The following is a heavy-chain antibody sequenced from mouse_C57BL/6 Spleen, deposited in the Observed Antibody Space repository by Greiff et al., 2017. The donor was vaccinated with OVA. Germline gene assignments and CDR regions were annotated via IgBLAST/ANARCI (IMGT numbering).Heavy chain of an antibody. CDR1: GFTFSNYW. CDR3: TAFYGNYIAY. D-gene: IGHD2-10*01. V-gene: IGHV6-3*01. Sequence: EVQLVESGGGLVQPGGSMKLSCVASGFTFSNYWMNWVRQSPEKGLEWVAQIRLKSDNYATHYAESVKGRFTISRDDSNSSVYLQMNNISAEDTVIYYCTAFYGNYIAYWGQGTLVTVSA. CDR2: IRLKSDNYAT. J-gene: IGHJ3*01.